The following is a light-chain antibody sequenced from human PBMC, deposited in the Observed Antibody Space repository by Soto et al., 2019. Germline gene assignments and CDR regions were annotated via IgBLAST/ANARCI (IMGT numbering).Light chain of an antibody. CDR3: EYYGTSIT. CDR2: GTS. J-gene: IGKJ4*01. V-gene: IGKV1-5*01. Sequence: DIQMTQSPSTLSASVGDRVTITCRASQSITSWLAWYQQKPGKAPKLLIHGTSNRATGIPDRFSGSGSGTDFTLTFSRLEPEDFAVYYCEYYGTSITFGGGTKVDIK. CDR1: QSITSW.